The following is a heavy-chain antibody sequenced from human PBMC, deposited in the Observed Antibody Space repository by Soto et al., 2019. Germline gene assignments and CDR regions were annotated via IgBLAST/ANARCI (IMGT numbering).Heavy chain of an antibody. CDR3: VCYCPLGSCWWGICYSLAIDF. Sequence: ASVKVSCKASGYTFTGYYMHWVRQAPGQGLEWMGWINPNSGGTNYAQKFQGWVTMTRDTSISTAYMELSRLRSDDTAVYYCVCYCPLGSCWWGICYSLAIDFWGQGTTVTVSS. CDR2: INPNSGGT. J-gene: IGHJ6*02. V-gene: IGHV1-2*04. D-gene: IGHD2-15*01. CDR1: GYTFTGYY.